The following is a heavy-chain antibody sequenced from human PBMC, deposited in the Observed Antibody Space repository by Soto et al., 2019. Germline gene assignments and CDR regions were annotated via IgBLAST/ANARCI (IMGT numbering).Heavy chain of an antibody. CDR3: AREGRGKKAGYNGLVSLGY. CDR1: GSRFSNYV. J-gene: IGHJ4*02. Sequence: SVKVSCKVSGSRFSNYVISWVRQAPGHGLEWLRRIIPIFNSTKYAQSFQGRVTITADKSTSTASLELSSLRSDDTAVYYCAREGRGKKAGYNGLVSLGYWGQGTLVTVS. V-gene: IGHV1-69*06. CDR2: IIPIFNST. D-gene: IGHD2-2*02.